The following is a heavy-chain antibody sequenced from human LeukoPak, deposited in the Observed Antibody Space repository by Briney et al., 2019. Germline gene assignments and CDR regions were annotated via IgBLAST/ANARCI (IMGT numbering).Heavy chain of an antibody. CDR2: INHSGST. J-gene: IGHJ6*02. V-gene: IGHV4-34*01. D-gene: IGHD1-14*01. CDR1: GGSFSGYY. Sequence: SETLSLTCAVYGGSFSGYYWSWIRQPPGKGLEWIGEINHSGSTNYNPSLKSRVTISVDTSKNQFSLKLSSVTAADTAVYYCASLPGPYYYGMDVWGQGTTVTVSS. CDR3: ASLPGPYYYGMDV.